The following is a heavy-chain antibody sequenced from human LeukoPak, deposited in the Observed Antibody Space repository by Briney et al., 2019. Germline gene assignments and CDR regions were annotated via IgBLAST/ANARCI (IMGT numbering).Heavy chain of an antibody. CDR1: GFTFSSYA. D-gene: IGHD3-9*01. CDR2: ISGSGGST. J-gene: IGHJ4*02. CDR3: AKDDHDILTGYSPGGFDY. V-gene: IGHV3-23*01. Sequence: GGSLRLSCAAFGFTFSSYAMSWVRQAPGKGLEWVSAISGSGGSTYYADSVKGRFTISRDNSKNTLYLQMNSLRAEDTAVYYCAKDDHDILTGYSPGGFDYWGQGTLVTVSS.